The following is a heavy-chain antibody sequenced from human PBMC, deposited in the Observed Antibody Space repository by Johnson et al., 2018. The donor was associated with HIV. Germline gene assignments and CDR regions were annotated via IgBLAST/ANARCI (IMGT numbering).Heavy chain of an antibody. CDR3: AKHIVLVVYAIGAAFDI. Sequence: VQLVESGGGVVQPGRSLRLSCAASGFTFSDYYMSWIRQAPGKGLEWVSYISSSGSTIYYADSVKGRFTISRDNAKNSLYLQMNSLRAEDTAVYYCAKHIVLVVYAIGAAFDIWGQGTMVTVSS. V-gene: IGHV3-11*01. CDR1: GFTFSDYY. CDR2: ISSSGSTI. D-gene: IGHD2-8*02. J-gene: IGHJ3*02.